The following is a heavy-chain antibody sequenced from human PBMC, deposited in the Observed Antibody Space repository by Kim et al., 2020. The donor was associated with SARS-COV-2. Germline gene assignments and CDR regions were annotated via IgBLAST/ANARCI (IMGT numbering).Heavy chain of an antibody. CDR1: GFTFSSYG. Sequence: GGSLRLSCAASGFTFSSYGMHWVRQAPGKGLEWVAVISYDGSNKYYADSVKGRFTISRDNSKNTLYLQMNSLRAEDTAVYYCAKDVHSSNRLELLTATLYYYYGMDVWGQGTTVTVSS. CDR2: ISYDGSNK. CDR3: AKDVHSSNRLELLTATLYYYYGMDV. V-gene: IGHV3-30*18. J-gene: IGHJ6*02. D-gene: IGHD2-15*01.